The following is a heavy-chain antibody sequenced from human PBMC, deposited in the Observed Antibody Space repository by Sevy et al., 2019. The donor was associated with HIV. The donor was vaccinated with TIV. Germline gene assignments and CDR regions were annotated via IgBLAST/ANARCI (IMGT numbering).Heavy chain of an antibody. Sequence: GGSLRLSCAASGFTFSNYFMSWIRQAPGKGLEWISYISLSGSTIYYADSVKGRFTISRDNAENSLYLQMNSLRAEDTVVYYCARENRHCTNGVCYGYYGMDVWGQGTTVTVSS. J-gene: IGHJ6*02. D-gene: IGHD2-8*01. V-gene: IGHV3-11*01. CDR3: ARENRHCTNGVCYGYYGMDV. CDR2: ISLSGSTI. CDR1: GFTFSNYF.